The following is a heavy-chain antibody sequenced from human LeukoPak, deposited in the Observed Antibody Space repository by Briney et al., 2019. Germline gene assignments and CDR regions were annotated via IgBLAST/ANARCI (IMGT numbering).Heavy chain of an antibody. CDR1: GFTFRHFA. V-gene: IGHV3-23*01. J-gene: IGHJ4*02. CDR2: ISGSGNKT. CDR3: AKLKRVGIAPFDD. D-gene: IGHD3-10*01. Sequence: PGGSLRLSCAASGFTFRHFAMSWVRQAPGKGLHWVSTISGSGNKTYDADSVKGRFTISRDNSKNTLYLQMTGLRAEDTAVYYCAKLKRVGIAPFDDWGQGILVTVSS.